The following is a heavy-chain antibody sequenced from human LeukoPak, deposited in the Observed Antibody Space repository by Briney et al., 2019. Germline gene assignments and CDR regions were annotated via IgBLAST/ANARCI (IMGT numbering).Heavy chain of an antibody. CDR3: AKDHTIFGVVSSKGPFDY. D-gene: IGHD3-3*01. CDR2: IIWNSGSI. Sequence: PGRSLTLSCAPSGFTFYDYAMHWVRQAPGKGLEWVAGIIWNSGSIGYADSVKGRFTIARDNAKNSLYLQLNSLRAEDTALYYCAKDHTIFGVVSSKGPFDYWGQGTLVTVSS. CDR1: GFTFYDYA. V-gene: IGHV3-9*01. J-gene: IGHJ4*02.